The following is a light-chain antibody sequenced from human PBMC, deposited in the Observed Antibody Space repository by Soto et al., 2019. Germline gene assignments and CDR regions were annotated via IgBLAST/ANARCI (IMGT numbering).Light chain of an antibody. Sequence: QSVLTQPPSVSGAPGQRVTISCTGSSSNIGAGYDVHWYQQFPGTAPKLLIYGNNNRPSGVPDRFSGSKSGTSASLAITGLQAEDEADYYCQSYDSRLSGSKVFGGGTKLTVL. CDR1: SSNIGAGYD. V-gene: IGLV1-40*01. J-gene: IGLJ2*01. CDR2: GNN. CDR3: QSYDSRLSGSKV.